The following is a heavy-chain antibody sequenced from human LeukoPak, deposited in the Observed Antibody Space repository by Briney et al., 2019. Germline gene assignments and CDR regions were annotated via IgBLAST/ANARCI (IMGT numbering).Heavy chain of an antibody. CDR1: GGSISSYY. J-gene: IGHJ6*03. CDR3: ARRRPYYYGSGGGNYYYYYMDV. V-gene: IGHV4-59*12. Sequence: PSETLSLTCTVSGGSISSYYWSWIRQPPGKGLEWIGYMYYSGSTNYNPSLKSRVTISVDTSKNQFSLKLSSVIAADTAVYYCARRRPYYYGSGGGNYYYYYMDVWGKGTTVTISS. CDR2: MYYSGST. D-gene: IGHD3-10*01.